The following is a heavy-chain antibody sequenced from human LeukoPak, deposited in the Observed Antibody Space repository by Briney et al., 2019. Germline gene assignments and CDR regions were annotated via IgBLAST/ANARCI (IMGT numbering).Heavy chain of an antibody. V-gene: IGHV5-51*01. Sequence: GESLKISCKGFGYSFTSYWIGWVRQMPGKGLEWMGIIYPGDSDTRYSPSFQGQVTISADKSIGAAYLQWSSLKASDTAMYYCARVFDSSGFYFDYWGQGTLVTVSS. CDR3: ARVFDSSGFYFDY. CDR2: IYPGDSDT. CDR1: GYSFTSYW. J-gene: IGHJ4*02. D-gene: IGHD6-19*01.